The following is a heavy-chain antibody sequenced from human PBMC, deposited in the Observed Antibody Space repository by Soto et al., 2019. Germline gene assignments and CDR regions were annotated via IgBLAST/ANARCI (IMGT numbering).Heavy chain of an antibody. CDR3: APYYNYWKI. Sequence: EVQLVQSGAEVKKPGESLKISCKASGYNFARSSIGWVRQMPGKGLEWVAIIYPGSSEITYSPSFQGQVTISADMSISTAHLQWSSLKASDTAIYYCAPYYNYWKIWGQGTLVTVSS. D-gene: IGHD3-3*01. CDR2: IYPGSSEI. V-gene: IGHV5-51*01. J-gene: IGHJ4*02. CDR1: GYNFARSS.